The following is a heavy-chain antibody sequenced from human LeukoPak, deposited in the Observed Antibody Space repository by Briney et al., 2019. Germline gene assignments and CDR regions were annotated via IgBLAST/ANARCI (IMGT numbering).Heavy chain of an antibody. CDR1: GFTFSSYW. Sequence: GGSLRLSCAASGFTFSSYWMSWVRQAPGKGLEWVANIKQDGSEKYYVDSVKGRFTISRDNAKNSLYLQMNSLRAEDTAVYYCARDSGYCSSTGCYVHYFDYWGQGTLVTVSS. V-gene: IGHV3-7*01. J-gene: IGHJ4*02. CDR2: IKQDGSEK. CDR3: ARDSGYCSSTGCYVHYFDY. D-gene: IGHD2-2*01.